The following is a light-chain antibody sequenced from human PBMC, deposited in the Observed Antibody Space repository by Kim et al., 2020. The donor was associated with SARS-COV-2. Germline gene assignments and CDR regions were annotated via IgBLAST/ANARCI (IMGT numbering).Light chain of an antibody. CDR3: QQYDNLPLT. Sequence: DIQMTQSPSSLSASVGDRVTITCQASRDISPYVNWYQQKPGKAPKILIFDASNLEERVPSRFSGSGSGTSFTFTISSLQPDDIATYYCQQYDNLPLTFGGGAKMDIK. J-gene: IGKJ4*01. V-gene: IGKV1-33*01. CDR2: DAS. CDR1: RDISPY.